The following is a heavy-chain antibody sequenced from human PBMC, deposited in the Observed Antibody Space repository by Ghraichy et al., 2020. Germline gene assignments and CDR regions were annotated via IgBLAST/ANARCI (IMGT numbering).Heavy chain of an antibody. CDR2: IAGSGGNT. Sequence: GGSLRLSCAASGLIFSSYAMTWVRQAPGKGLEWVSAIAGSGGNTYYADFAEGRSTISRDNSRNTLYLQMNSLKAEDTAVYYCAKEDAVSAVPDYWGQGTLLTVPS. D-gene: IGHD2-21*02. CDR1: GLIFSSYA. J-gene: IGHJ4*02. CDR3: AKEDAVSAVPDY. V-gene: IGHV3-23*01.